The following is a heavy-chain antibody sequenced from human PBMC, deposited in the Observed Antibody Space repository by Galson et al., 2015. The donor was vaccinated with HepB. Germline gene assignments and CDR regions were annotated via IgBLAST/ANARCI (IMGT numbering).Heavy chain of an antibody. CDR1: GGSISSYY. J-gene: IGHJ4*02. D-gene: IGHD2-21*01. CDR3: ARTYCGGDCYPFDY. Sequence: QVQLQESGPGLVKPSETLSLTCTVSGGSISSYYWSWVRQPPGKGLEWIGYIYYSGSTYYNPSLKSRVSISVDTSKNQFSLKLSSVTAADTAVYYCARTYCGGDCYPFDYWGQGTLVTVSS. V-gene: IGHV4-59*12. CDR2: IYYSGST.